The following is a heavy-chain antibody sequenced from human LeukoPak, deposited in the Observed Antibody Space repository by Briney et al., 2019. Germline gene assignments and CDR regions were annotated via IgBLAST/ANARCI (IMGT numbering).Heavy chain of an antibody. CDR3: ARGEINLDYGDHDYFDY. CDR1: GGSISSYY. Sequence: SETLSLTCTVSGGSISSYYWSWIRQPPGKGLEWIGYIYYSGSTNYNPSLKSRVTISVDTSKNQFSLKLSSVTAADTAVYYCARGEINLDYGDHDYFDYWGQGTLVTVSS. V-gene: IGHV4-59*01. CDR2: IYYSGST. D-gene: IGHD4-17*01. J-gene: IGHJ4*02.